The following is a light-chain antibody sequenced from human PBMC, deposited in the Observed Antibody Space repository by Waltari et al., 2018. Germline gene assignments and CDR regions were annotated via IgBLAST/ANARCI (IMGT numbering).Light chain of an antibody. CDR2: DAS. J-gene: IGKJ1*01. V-gene: IGKV1-5*01. Sequence: DIQMTQSPSTLSASVGDRVTITCRASQSISAWLAWYQIRPGKAPKLLISDASILERGVPSRFSGSGSGTEFTLTISSLQPDDFATYYCQQYNSYSRTFGQGTKVEIK. CDR3: QQYNSYSRT. CDR1: QSISAW.